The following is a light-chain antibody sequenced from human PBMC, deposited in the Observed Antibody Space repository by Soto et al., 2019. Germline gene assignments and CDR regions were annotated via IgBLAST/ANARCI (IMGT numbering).Light chain of an antibody. CDR3: PQSYSTSIT. CDR2: AAS. CDR1: QSISSS. V-gene: IGKV1-39*01. Sequence: DIQMTQAPSSLSASVGDRVTITCRASQSISSSLNWYQQKPGKAPKLLIYAASSLQSGVPSRFSGSGSGTDFTLTISSLQPEDFAPYYCPQSYSTSITFGQGTRLEIK. J-gene: IGKJ5*01.